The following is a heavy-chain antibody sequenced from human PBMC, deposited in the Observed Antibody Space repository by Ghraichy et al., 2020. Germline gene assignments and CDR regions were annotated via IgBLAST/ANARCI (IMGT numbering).Heavy chain of an antibody. CDR3: ADRGRDGYNYLVY. CDR2: INHSGST. J-gene: IGHJ4*02. Sequence: SETLSLTCAVYGGSFSGYYWSWIRQPPGKGLEWIGEINHSGSTNYNPSLKSRVTISVDPSKNQFSLKLSSLTAADTAVYYFADRGRDGYNYLVYWGQGTLVTVSS. V-gene: IGHV4-34*01. D-gene: IGHD5-24*01. CDR1: GGSFSGYY.